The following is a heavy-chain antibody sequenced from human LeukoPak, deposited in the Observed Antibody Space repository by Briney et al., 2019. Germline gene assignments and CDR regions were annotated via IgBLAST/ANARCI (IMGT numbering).Heavy chain of an antibody. D-gene: IGHD5-18*01. J-gene: IGHJ6*03. CDR3: ARVPSGYTLGYGYYYYYMDV. CDR1: GFTFSDYT. V-gene: IGHV3-48*04. CDR2: ISTSSSTI. Sequence: GGSLRLACAVSGFTFSDYTMTWVRQAPGKGLEWVSYISTSSSTIYYADSVKGRFAISRDNTKNALYLQMNSLRAEDTAVYYCARVPSGYTLGYGYYYYYMDVWGKGTTVTVSS.